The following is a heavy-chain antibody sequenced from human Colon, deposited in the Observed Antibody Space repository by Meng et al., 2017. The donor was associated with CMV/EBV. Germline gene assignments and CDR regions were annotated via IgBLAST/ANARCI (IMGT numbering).Heavy chain of an antibody. V-gene: IGHV1-2*02. CDR1: GYSFTGYY. Sequence: QVERGQAGAGVKKPGASVKGSCKASGYSFTGYYIHWVRQAPGQGLEWMGWMDPTTGRTDYAQKFQGTVTMTRDTSISTAYLELSRLTSDDTAVYYCASHSSYVWGSHHWGQGTLVTVSS. J-gene: IGHJ1*01. D-gene: IGHD3-16*01. CDR3: ASHSSYVWGSHH. CDR2: MDPTTGRT.